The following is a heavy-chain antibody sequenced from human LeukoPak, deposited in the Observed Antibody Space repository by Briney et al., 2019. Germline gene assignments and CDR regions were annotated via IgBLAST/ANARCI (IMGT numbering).Heavy chain of an antibody. CDR3: ARDSYYDFWRGAYNSYMAV. CDR1: GFTFRSYR. D-gene: IGHD3-3*01. J-gene: IGHJ6*03. V-gene: IGHV3-21*01. Sequence: GESLRLSCIASGFTFRSYRMNWVRQAPGKGLEWVSSISSSGNISYADSLKGRLTVSRDNAKRSLSLEIHRLRPEATAVYFCARDSYYDFWRGAYNSYMAVWGEGTTVTVSS. CDR2: ISSSGNI.